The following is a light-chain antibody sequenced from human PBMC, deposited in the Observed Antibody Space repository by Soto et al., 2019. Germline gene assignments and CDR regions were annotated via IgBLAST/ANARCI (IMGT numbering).Light chain of an antibody. V-gene: IGLV2-23*01. Sequence: QSALTQPASVSGSPGQSITISCTGTSSDIGGYSLVSWYQQHPGKPLKLMIYEGTKRPSGVSYRFSGSKSGNTASLTISGLQAEDEADYYCCSDAGSSTVIFGGGTKLTVL. CDR1: SSDIGGYSL. CDR2: EGT. J-gene: IGLJ2*01. CDR3: CSDAGSSTVI.